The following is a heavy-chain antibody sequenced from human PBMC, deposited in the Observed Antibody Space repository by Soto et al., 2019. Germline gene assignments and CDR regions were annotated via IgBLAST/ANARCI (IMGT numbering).Heavy chain of an antibody. V-gene: IGHV1-69*06. Sequence: QVQLVQSGAEVKKPGSSVKVSCKASGGTFSSYAISWVRQAPGQGLEWMGGIIPIFGTANYAQKFQGRVTITADKSTSKAYMELSSLRSEDTAVYYCARDRMVRGGDYYYGMDVWGQGTTVTVSS. J-gene: IGHJ6*02. CDR1: GGTFSSYA. CDR3: ARDRMVRGGDYYYGMDV. D-gene: IGHD3-10*01. CDR2: IIPIFGTA.